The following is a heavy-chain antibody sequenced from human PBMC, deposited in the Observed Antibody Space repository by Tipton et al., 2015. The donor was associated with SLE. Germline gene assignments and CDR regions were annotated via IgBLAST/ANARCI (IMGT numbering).Heavy chain of an antibody. V-gene: IGHV3-9*01. J-gene: IGHJ6*02. CDR2: ISWNSGSI. CDR3: ARARQDYFYAMDV. CDR1: GFTFDDYA. Sequence: SLRLSCAASGFTFDDYAMHWVRQAPGKGLEWVSGISWNSGSIGYADSVKGRFTISRDNAKNSLYLQMHGLRADDTGVYYCARARQDYFYAMDVWGPGTTVTVSS.